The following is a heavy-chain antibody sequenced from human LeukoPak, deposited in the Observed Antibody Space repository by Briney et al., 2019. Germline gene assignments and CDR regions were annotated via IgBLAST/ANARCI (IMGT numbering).Heavy chain of an antibody. D-gene: IGHD3-22*01. J-gene: IGHJ4*02. CDR2: IKQDGSEK. V-gene: IGHV3-7*04. CDR1: GFTFSSYW. CDR3: ARVPLSRYYYDSSGYYGY. Sequence: GGSLRLSCAASGFTFSSYWMSWVRQAPGKGLEWVANIKQDGSEKYYVDSVKGRFTISRDNAKNSLYLQMNSLRAEDTAVYYCARVPLSRYYYDSSGYYGYWGQGTLVTVSS.